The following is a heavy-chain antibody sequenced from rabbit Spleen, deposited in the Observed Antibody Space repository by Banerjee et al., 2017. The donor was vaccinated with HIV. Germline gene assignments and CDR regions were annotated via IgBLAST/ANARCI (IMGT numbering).Heavy chain of an antibody. CDR1: EFSFSHYW. Sequence: QEQLVESGGGLVQPEGSLTLTCTASEFSFSHYWMCWVRQAPGKGLEWIACIGTSSGTTYYASWARGRFTISKTSSTTVTLQMTSLTAADTATYFCARDTSSSFSSYGMDLWGPGTLVTVS. CDR3: ARDTSSSFSSYGMDL. D-gene: IGHD1-1*01. V-gene: IGHV1S45*01. J-gene: IGHJ6*01. CDR2: IGTSSGTT.